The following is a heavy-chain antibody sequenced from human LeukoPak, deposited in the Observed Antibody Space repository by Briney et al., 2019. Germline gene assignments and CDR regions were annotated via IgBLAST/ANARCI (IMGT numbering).Heavy chain of an antibody. V-gene: IGHV1-69*04. CDR3: ARDHCSPGTCLGGH. CDR2: IIPSLDVA. CDR1: GDTFIPYT. D-gene: IGHD2-15*01. Sequence: SVKVSCKASGDTFIPYTFSWVRQAPGQGLEWIGRIIPSLDVANYAQKFQGRVTLSVDRDTATTYMEVTSLRSEDTAIYYCARDHCSPGTCLGGHWGQGTLVTVSS. J-gene: IGHJ4*02.